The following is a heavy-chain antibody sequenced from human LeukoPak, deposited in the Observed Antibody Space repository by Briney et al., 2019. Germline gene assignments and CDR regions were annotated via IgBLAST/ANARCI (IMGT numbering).Heavy chain of an antibody. CDR3: ATDVPGGYVGAFDY. D-gene: IGHD6-25*01. J-gene: IGHJ4*02. CDR1: RGTLNSYT. CDR2: IMPIFGTT. V-gene: IGHV1-69*06. Sequence: ASVKVSCKASRGTLNSYTITWVRQAPGQGPEWMGGIMPIFGTTNYAQKFQGRLTIIADKSTSTAYMELSSLRSEDTAMYYCATDVPGGYVGAFDYWGQGTLVTVSS.